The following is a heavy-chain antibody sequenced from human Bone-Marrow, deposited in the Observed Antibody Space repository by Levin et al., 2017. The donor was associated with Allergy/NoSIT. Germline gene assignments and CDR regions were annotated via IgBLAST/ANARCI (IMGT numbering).Heavy chain of an antibody. Sequence: SGPTLVKPTETLTLTCSVSGFSLSNARMGVSWIRQPPGKALEWLAHIFSNDEKSYSTSLKSRLTISKDTSKSQVVLSMTNMDPVDTATYYCARIQYCSGGSCYSQVGYYFDYWGQGTLVTVSS. CDR3: ARIQYCSGGSCYSQVGYYFDY. CDR1: GFSLSNARMG. J-gene: IGHJ4*02. CDR2: IFSNDEK. D-gene: IGHD2-15*01. V-gene: IGHV2-26*01.